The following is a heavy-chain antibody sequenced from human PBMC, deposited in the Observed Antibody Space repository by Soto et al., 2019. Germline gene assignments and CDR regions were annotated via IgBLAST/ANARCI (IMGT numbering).Heavy chain of an antibody. CDR1: GYTFTSYA. D-gene: IGHD4-17*01. Sequence: QVQLVQSGAEVKKPGASVKVSCKASGYTFTSYAMHWVRQAPGQRLEWMGWINAGNGNTKYSQKFQGRVNITRDTSASTAYMELSSLRSEDTAVYYCARLETTVTDAFDIWGQGTMVTVSS. V-gene: IGHV1-3*01. CDR2: INAGNGNT. CDR3: ARLETTVTDAFDI. J-gene: IGHJ3*02.